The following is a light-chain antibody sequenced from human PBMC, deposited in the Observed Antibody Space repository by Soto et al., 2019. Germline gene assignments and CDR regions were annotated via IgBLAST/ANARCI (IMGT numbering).Light chain of an antibody. CDR1: QSITSN. Sequence: EIVMTQSPATLSVSPGERATLSCRASQSITSNLAWYQQKPGQAPGLLIYDASTRATGIPARFSGSGSGTEFTLNISSLQSEDFAVYYCQQYNNWPPYTFGHATKLEIK. CDR3: QQYNNWPPYT. J-gene: IGKJ2*01. CDR2: DAS. V-gene: IGKV3-15*01.